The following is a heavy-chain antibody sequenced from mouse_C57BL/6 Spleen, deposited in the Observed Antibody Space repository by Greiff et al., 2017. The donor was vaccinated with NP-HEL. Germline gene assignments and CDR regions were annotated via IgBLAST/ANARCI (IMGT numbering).Heavy chain of an antibody. CDR1: GFSLTSYG. CDR3: AKNRDYPGGFAY. J-gene: IGHJ3*01. Sequence: VMLVESGPGLVQPSQSLSITCTVSGFSLTSYGVHWVRQSPGKGLEWLGVIWRGGSTDYNAAFMSRLSITKDNSKSQVFFKMNSLQADDTAIYYCAKNRDYPGGFAYWGQGTLVTVSA. V-gene: IGHV2-5*01. CDR2: IWRGGST. D-gene: IGHD1-1*02.